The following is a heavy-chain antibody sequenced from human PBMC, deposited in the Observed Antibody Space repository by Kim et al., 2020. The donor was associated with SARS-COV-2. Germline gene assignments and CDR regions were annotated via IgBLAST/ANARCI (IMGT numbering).Heavy chain of an antibody. J-gene: IGHJ4*02. CDR3: ARDMDPTVFDY. Sequence: GGSLRLSCEASGFSFSDYWIHWVRQAPGKGLEWVSCISPDGSVTTYADSVKGRFTISRDNTRKTLYLQMNSLRAEDTAVYYCARDMDPTVFDYWGQGTLVTVSS. CDR2: ISPDGSVT. CDR1: GFSFSDYW. V-gene: IGHV3-74*01. D-gene: IGHD4-4*01.